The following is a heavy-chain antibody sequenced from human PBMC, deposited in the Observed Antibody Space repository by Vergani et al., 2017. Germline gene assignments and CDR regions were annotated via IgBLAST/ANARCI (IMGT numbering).Heavy chain of an antibody. Sequence: VQLVESGGGLVQPGRSLRLSCAASGFTFSSYAMHWVRQAPGKGLEWVAVISYDGSNKYYADSVKGRFTISRDNSKNTLYLQMNSLRAEDTAVYYCARDARGWGQGTLVTVSS. CDR3: ARDARG. CDR2: ISYDGSNK. J-gene: IGHJ4*02. CDR1: GFTFSSYA. V-gene: IGHV3-30-3*01. D-gene: IGHD3-10*01.